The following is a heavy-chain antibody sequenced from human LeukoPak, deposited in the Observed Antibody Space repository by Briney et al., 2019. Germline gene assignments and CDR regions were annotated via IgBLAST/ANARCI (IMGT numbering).Heavy chain of an antibody. V-gene: IGHV7-4-1*02. CDR3: ARVTYSSSWYYFDY. D-gene: IGHD6-13*01. CDR2: INTNTGNP. J-gene: IGHJ4*02. CDR1: GYTFTSYA. Sequence: ASVTVSCTASGYTFTSYAMNWVRQAPGQGLEWMGWINTNTGNPTYAQGFTGRFVFSLDTSVSTAYLQISSLKAEDTAVYYCARVTYSSSWYYFDYWGQGTLVTVSS.